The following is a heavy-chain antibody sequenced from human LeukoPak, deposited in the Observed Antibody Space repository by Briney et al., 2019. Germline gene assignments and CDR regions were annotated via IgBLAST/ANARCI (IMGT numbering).Heavy chain of an antibody. V-gene: IGHV1-8*02. CDR3: ARGLYWAFDY. Sequence: ASVKVSCKASGYTFTGYYMYWVRQAPGQGLEWMGWMNPNSGNTGYAQKFQGRVTMTRNTSISTAYMELSSLRSEDTAVYYCARGLYWAFDYWGQGTLVTVSS. CDR1: GYTFTGYY. CDR2: MNPNSGNT. J-gene: IGHJ4*02. D-gene: IGHD2-15*01.